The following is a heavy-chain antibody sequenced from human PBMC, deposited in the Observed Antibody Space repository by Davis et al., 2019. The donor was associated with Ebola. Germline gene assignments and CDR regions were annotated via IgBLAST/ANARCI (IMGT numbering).Heavy chain of an antibody. CDR3: ARERKWEPPYVFDY. CDR2: INAGNGNT. V-gene: IGHV1-3*01. CDR1: GYTFTSYA. D-gene: IGHD1-26*01. J-gene: IGHJ4*02. Sequence: ASVKVSCKASGYTFTSYAMHWVRQAPGQRLEWMGWINAGNGNTKYSQKFQGRVTITADESTSTAYMELSSLRSEDTAVYYCARERKWEPPYVFDYWGQGTLVTVSS.